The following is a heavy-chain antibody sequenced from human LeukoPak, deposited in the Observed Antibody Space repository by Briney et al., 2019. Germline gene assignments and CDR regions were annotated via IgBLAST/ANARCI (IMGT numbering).Heavy chain of an antibody. D-gene: IGHD6-19*01. Sequence: PGGSLRLSCVGSGFKFSTYSMNWVRQAPGKGLEWVSSISSHSGYIFYADSVKGRFTISRDNAKMSLYLQMNSLRAEDTAVYYCARELEDNSGYYFFDSWGQGTLVAVSS. CDR1: GFKFSTYS. V-gene: IGHV3-21*01. CDR2: ISSHSGYI. CDR3: ARELEDNSGYYFFDS. J-gene: IGHJ4*02.